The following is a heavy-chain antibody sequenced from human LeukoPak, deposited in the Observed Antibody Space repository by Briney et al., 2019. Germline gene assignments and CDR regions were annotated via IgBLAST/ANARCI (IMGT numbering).Heavy chain of an antibody. V-gene: IGHV3-73*01. D-gene: IGHD3-3*01. Sequence: PGGSLRLSCAASGFTFSGSAMHWVRQASGKGLEWVGRIRSKANSYATAYAASVKGRFTISRDDSKNTASLQMNSLKTEDTAVYYCTRRNDFWSGYSFDYWGQGTLVTVSS. CDR2: IRSKANSYAT. J-gene: IGHJ4*02. CDR1: GFTFSGSA. CDR3: TRRNDFWSGYSFDY.